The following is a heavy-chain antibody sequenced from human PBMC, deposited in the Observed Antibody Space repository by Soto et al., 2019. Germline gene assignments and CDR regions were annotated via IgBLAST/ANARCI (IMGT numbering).Heavy chain of an antibody. J-gene: IGHJ5*02. Sequence: QVQLQESGPGLVKPSETLSLTCTVSGGSISSYYWSWIRQPPGKGLEWIGYIYYSGSTNYNPSLKRRVTISVDTSKNQFSLKLSSVTAADTAVYYCARRYGNWFDPWGQGTLVTVSS. CDR3: ARRYGNWFDP. D-gene: IGHD3-16*01. CDR1: GGSISSYY. CDR2: IYYSGST. V-gene: IGHV4-59*08.